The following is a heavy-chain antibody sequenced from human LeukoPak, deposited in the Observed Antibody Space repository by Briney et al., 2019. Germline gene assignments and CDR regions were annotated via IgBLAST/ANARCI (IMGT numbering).Heavy chain of an antibody. CDR1: GFTFTTYW. V-gene: IGHV3-7*03. Sequence: GGSLRLSCAASGFTFTTYWMAWVRQFPGKGLEWVANINQDGTEKYSVDSVKGRFTISRDNAKNTLYLQMNSLRAEDTAVYYCTHGSMYQLDYWGQGTLVTVSS. CDR3: THGSMYQLDY. CDR2: INQDGTEK. D-gene: IGHD2-2*01. J-gene: IGHJ4*02.